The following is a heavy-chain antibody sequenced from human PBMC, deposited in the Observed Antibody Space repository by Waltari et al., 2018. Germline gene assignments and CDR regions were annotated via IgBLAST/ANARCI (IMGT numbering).Heavy chain of an antibody. CDR2: STTYNGKA. V-gene: IGHV1-18*01. Sequence: QVQLVQSGPEMKKPGASVKVSCKTSGYNFVAYGISWVRQAPGQGLEWMGYSTTYNGKAKYAEKFQGRLTLSTDTSTSTAYLEVRSLTPDDTAVYYCARDRIRKDFWGQGALVTVS. J-gene: IGHJ4*02. CDR3: ARDRIRKDF. D-gene: IGHD3-10*01. CDR1: GYNFVAYG.